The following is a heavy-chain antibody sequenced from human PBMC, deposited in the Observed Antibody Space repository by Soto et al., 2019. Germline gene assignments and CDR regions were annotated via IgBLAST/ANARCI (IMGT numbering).Heavy chain of an antibody. Sequence: SETLSLTCTVSGGSINSDSHYWSWIRQTPGKGLGCLGYIYYSGITFYNPSLQSRVAMSVDTSKNQFSLRLTSVTAADTAVYYCARTPLVASGPTDIWGQGITVTVSS. J-gene: IGHJ6*02. CDR2: IYYSGIT. CDR3: ARTPLVASGPTDI. CDR1: GGSINSDSHY. V-gene: IGHV4-30-4*01.